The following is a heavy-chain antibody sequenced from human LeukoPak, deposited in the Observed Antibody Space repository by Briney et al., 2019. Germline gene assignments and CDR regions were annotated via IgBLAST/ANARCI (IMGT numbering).Heavy chain of an antibody. J-gene: IGHJ4*02. CDR1: SGSFSGYY. D-gene: IGHD2-2*01. CDR2: INHSGST. CDR3: ARVVSGLVVPPTRGDYFDS. V-gene: IGHV4-34*01. Sequence: SETLSLTCAVSSGSFSGYYWSWVRQPPGKGLEWLGEINHSGSTNYNPSLKSRVTISVDTSKNQFSLKLTSVTVADTALYYCARVVSGLVVPPTRGDYFDSWGQGAVVTVSS.